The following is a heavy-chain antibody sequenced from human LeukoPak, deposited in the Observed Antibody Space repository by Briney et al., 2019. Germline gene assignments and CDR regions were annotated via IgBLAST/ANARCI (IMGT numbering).Heavy chain of an antibody. CDR3: ARASVCSSSWYRGWNYFDY. V-gene: IGHV4-34*01. CDR1: GGSFSGYY. Sequence: SETLSLTCAVYGGSFSGYYWSWIRQPPGKGLEWIGEINHSGSTNYNPSLKSRVTISVDTSKNQFSLKLSSVTAADTAVYYCARASVCSSSWYRGWNYFDYWGQGTLVTVSS. CDR2: INHSGST. J-gene: IGHJ4*02. D-gene: IGHD6-13*01.